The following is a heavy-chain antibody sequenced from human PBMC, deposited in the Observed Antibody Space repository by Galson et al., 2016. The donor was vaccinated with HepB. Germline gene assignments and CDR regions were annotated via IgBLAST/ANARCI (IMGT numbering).Heavy chain of an antibody. CDR1: GFTFNTSA. CDR3: AKRGGWGRSYLRFFDY. J-gene: IGHJ4*02. V-gene: IGHV3-23*01. D-gene: IGHD3-10*01. CDR2: ITDSGGRT. Sequence: SLRLSCAASGFTFNTSAMRWVRQAPGKGLEWVAVITDSGGRTDYADSVKGRFTVARDNSKNTLFLQMTSLRADDTAVYYCAKRGGWGRSYLRFFDYWGQGTLVTVSS.